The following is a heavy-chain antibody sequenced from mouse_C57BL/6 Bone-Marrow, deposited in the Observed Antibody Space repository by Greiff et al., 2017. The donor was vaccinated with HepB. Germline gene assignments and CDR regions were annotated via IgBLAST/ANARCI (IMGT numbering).Heavy chain of an antibody. CDR1: GYTFTDYY. J-gene: IGHJ2*01. D-gene: IGHD4-1*01. V-gene: IGHV1-76*01. CDR3: ARWALGKDGVVY. Sequence: QVQLKESGAELVRPGASVKLSCKASGYTFTDYYINWVKQRPGQGLEWIARIYPGSGNTYYNEKFKGKATLTAEKSSSTAYMQLSSLTSEDSAVYYCARWALGKDGVVYWGQGTTLTVAS. CDR2: IYPGSGNT.